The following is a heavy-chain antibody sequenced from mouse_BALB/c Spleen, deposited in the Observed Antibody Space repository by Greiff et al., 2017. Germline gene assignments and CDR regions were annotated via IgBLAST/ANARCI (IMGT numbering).Heavy chain of an antibody. D-gene: IGHD1-1*02. Sequence: EVQGVESGGGLVKPGGSLKLSCAASGFTFSSYAMSWVRQSPEKRLEWVAEISSGGSYTYYPDTVTGRFTISRDNAKNTLYLEMSSLRSEDTAMYYCARRVYGRFAYWGQGTLVTVSA. CDR2: ISSGGSYT. CDR1: GFTFSSYA. CDR3: ARRVYGRFAY. V-gene: IGHV5-9-4*01. J-gene: IGHJ3*01.